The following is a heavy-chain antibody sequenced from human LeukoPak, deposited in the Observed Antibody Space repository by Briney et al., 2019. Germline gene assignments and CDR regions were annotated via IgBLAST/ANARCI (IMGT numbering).Heavy chain of an antibody. J-gene: IGHJ4*02. CDR1: GGSFSGYY. CDR3: AREYCSDGVCYTASIGY. CDR2: INHSGST. D-gene: IGHD2-8*01. Sequence: SETLSLTCAVYGGSFSGYYWRWIRQPPGKGLEWIGEINHSGSTSYNPSLRSRVTISVDTSKNEFSLKLSSVTAADTAVYYCAREYCSDGVCYTASIGYWGQGTLVTVS. V-gene: IGHV4-34*01.